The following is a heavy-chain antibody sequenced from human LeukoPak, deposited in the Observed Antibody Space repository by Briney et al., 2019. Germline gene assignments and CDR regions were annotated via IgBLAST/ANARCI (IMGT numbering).Heavy chain of an antibody. D-gene: IGHD6-13*01. Sequence: GGSLRLSCAASGFTFMSYSMNWVRQAPGKGLEWVSSISSSRSYIYYADSVKGRFTISRDNAKNSLYLQMNSLRAEDTAVYYCARGGTAAAWTGDYWGQGTLVTVSS. J-gene: IGHJ4*02. CDR2: ISSSRSYI. CDR1: GFTFMSYS. CDR3: ARGGTAAAWTGDY. V-gene: IGHV3-21*01.